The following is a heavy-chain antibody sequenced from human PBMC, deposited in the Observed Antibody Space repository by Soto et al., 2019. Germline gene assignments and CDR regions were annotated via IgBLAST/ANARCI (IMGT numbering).Heavy chain of an antibody. J-gene: IGHJ6*02. V-gene: IGHV4-59*01. D-gene: IGHD2-2*01. CDR2: IYYSGST. Sequence: PSETLSLTCTVSGGSISSYYWSWIRQPPGKGLEWIGYIYYSGSTNYNPSLKSRVTISVGTSKNQFSLKLSSVTAADTAVYYCATRQKYHMDVWGQGTTVTVSS. CDR1: GGSISSYY. CDR3: ATRQKYHMDV.